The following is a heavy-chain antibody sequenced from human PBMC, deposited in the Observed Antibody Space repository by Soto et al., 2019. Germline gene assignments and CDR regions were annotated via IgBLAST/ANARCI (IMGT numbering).Heavy chain of an antibody. CDR2: IKQDGSEK. D-gene: IGHD1-26*01. CDR3: ARHPPRGNYYYYYYMDV. V-gene: IGHV3-7*03. J-gene: IGHJ6*03. CDR1: GFTFSSYW. Sequence: GGSLRLSCAASGFTFSSYWMSWVRQAPGKGLEWVANIKQDGSEKYYVDSVKGRFTISRDNAKNSLYLQMNSLRAEDTAVYYCARHPPRGNYYYYYYMDVWGKGTTVTVSS.